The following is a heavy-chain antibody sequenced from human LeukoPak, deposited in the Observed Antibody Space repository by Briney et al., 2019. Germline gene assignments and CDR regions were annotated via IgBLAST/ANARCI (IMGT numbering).Heavy chain of an antibody. CDR3: ARAPDSSSPFDY. CDR2: IYYSGST. Sequence: PSETLSLTCTVSGGSISSYYWSWTRQPPGKGLEWIGYIYYSGSTNYNPSLKSRVTISVDASKNQFSLKLSSVTAADTAVYYCARAPDSSSPFDYWGQGTLVTVSS. V-gene: IGHV4-59*01. J-gene: IGHJ4*02. CDR1: GGSISSYY. D-gene: IGHD6-6*01.